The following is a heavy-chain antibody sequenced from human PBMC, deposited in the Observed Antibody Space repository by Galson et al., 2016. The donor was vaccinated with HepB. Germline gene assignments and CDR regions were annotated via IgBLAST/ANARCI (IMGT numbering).Heavy chain of an antibody. Sequence: SLRLSCAASGFTFSDYYMSWIRQAPGKGLEWVSYISSNGNYIYYADSLMGRFTISRDNAKNSLYLQMNSLRAEDTAVYFCARDLAEYYFDCWGQGTLVTVSS. CDR2: ISSNGNYI. D-gene: IGHD3-16*01. CDR3: ARDLAEYYFDC. J-gene: IGHJ4*02. CDR1: GFTFSDYY. V-gene: IGHV3-11*01.